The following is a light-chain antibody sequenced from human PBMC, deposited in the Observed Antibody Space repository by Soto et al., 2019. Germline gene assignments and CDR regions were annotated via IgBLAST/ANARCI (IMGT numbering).Light chain of an antibody. J-gene: IGKJ4*01. V-gene: IGKV2-28*01. CDR2: LGS. CDR3: MQALQTRA. CDR1: QSLLHSNGYNY. Sequence: DIVMTQSPLSLPVTPGEPASISCRSXQSLLHSNGYNYLDWYLQKPGQSPQLLIYLGSNRASGVPDRFSGSGSGTDFTLKISRVEAEDVGVYYCMQALQTRAFGGGTKVEIK.